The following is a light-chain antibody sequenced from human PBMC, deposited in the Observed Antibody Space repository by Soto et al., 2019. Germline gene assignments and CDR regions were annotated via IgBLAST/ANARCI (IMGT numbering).Light chain of an antibody. CDR2: EDD. Sequence: QSALTQPASVSGSPGQSIAISCTGTSSDVGSYNLVAWYQQHPGKAPKLMIFEDDKRPSGVFNCFSGSKSGNTASLTISGLQAEDEADYYCCSYAGSSTYVFGTG. CDR1: SSDVGSYNL. V-gene: IGLV2-23*01. J-gene: IGLJ1*01. CDR3: CSYAGSSTYV.